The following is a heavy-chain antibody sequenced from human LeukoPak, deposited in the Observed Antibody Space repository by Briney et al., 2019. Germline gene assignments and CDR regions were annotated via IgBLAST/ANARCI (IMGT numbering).Heavy chain of an antibody. V-gene: IGHV3-23*01. CDR3: AKGPQLGSAYHPDY. CDR1: GFTFSNAA. Sequence: GGSLSLSCAASGFTFSNAAMTWVRQAPGKGLEWVSTITGSDDKTYYADSVKGRFTISRDYSKNTLDSQMNSLRVEDTAIYYCAKGPQLGSAYHPDYWGQGTLVTVSS. CDR2: ITGSDDKT. D-gene: IGHD3-16*01. J-gene: IGHJ4*02.